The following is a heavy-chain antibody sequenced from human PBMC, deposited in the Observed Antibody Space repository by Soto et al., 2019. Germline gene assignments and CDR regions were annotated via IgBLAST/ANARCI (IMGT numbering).Heavy chain of an antibody. V-gene: IGHV4-59*12. CDR3: ARAKQWLPQVDY. Sequence: PSETLSLTCTVSGGSISSYYWSWIRQPPGKGLEWIAYIYYSGSTNYNPSLKSRVTISVDTSKNQFSLKLSSVTAADTAVYYCARAKQWLPQVDYWGQGTLVTVSS. CDR1: GGSISSYY. D-gene: IGHD6-19*01. CDR2: IYYSGST. J-gene: IGHJ4*02.